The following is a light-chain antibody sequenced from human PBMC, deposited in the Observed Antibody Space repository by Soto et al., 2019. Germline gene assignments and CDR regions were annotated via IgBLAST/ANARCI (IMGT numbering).Light chain of an antibody. V-gene: IGKV1-5*01. CDR1: QSISSW. CDR3: QQYNSYSPVT. Sequence: DIQMTQSPSTLSASVGDRVTITCRASQSISSWLAWYQQKPGKAPKLLIYDASSLESGVPSRFSSSGSWTEFSVTIISLQPDDFATDYCQQYNSYSPVTFGQGTKLEIK. CDR2: DAS. J-gene: IGKJ2*01.